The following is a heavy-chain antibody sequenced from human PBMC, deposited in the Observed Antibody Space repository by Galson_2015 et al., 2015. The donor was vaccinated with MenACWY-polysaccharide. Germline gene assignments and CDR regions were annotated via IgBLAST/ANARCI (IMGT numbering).Heavy chain of an antibody. CDR1: GFRINTYY. CDR3: AKDFHNNGMDV. D-gene: IGHD1-1*01. CDR2: ISKSGNDM. J-gene: IGHJ6*02. V-gene: IGHV3-21*06. Sequence: SLRLSCAASGFRINTYYMNWVRQTPGKGLEWVSSISKSGNDMQYTVSVRGRFTISRDIAKNSLLLQMNSLGVEDTAIYNCAKDFHNNGMDVWGLGTTVTVSS.